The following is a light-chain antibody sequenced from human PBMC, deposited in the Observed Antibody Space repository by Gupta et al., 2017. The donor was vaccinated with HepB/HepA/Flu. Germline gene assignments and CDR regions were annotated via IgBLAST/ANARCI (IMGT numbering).Light chain of an antibody. CDR1: QDIDDD. CDR3: LQHDNFPTWT. J-gene: IGKJ1*01. CDR2: EVT. V-gene: IGKV5-2*01. Sequence: ETTLTQSPAFMSATPGDKVNISCKASQDIDDDMNWYQQKPGEAAIFIIQEVTTLVPGFSGSGCGTDFTLTINDIDSEDAAYYFCLQHDNFPTWTFGQGTKVEIK.